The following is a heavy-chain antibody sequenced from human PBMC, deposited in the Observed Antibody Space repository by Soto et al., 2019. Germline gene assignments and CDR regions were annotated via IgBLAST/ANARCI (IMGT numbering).Heavy chain of an antibody. CDR3: ATDPLYYDSSGGRD. J-gene: IGHJ4*01. CDR1: GYTLTELS. Sequence: ASVKVSCKASGYTLTELSMHWVRQAPGKGLEWMGGFDPEDGETIYAQKFQGRVTMTEDTSTDTAYMELSSLRSEETAVYYCATDPLYYDSSGGRDWGHGTLVTVSS. CDR2: FDPEDGET. D-gene: IGHD3-22*01. V-gene: IGHV1-24*01.